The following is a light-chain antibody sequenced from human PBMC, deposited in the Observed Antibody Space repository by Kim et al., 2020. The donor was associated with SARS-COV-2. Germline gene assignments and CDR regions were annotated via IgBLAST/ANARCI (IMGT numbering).Light chain of an antibody. CDR2: DAS. V-gene: IGKV1-39*01. CDR1: QNINNY. CDR3: KQSYSTSWT. Sequence: ASVGDRVTITCRASQNINNYLNWFQQKPGKAPRLLISDASNLRSGVPSRFSGSGSGTDFSLTISSLQPADFATYYCKQSYSTSWTFGQGTKVDIK. J-gene: IGKJ1*01.